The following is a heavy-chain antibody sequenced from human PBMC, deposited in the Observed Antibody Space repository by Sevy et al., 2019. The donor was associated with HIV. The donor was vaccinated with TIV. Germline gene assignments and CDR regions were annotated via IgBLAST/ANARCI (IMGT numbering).Heavy chain of an antibody. CDR2: IYTSGST. D-gene: IGHD3-3*01. CDR3: AREGRITIFGVKKYYFDY. V-gene: IGHV4-4*07. Sequence: SETLSLTCTVSGGSISSYYLSWIRQPAGKGLEWIGRIYTSGSTNYNPSLKSRVTMSVDTSKNQFSLKLSSVTAADTAVYYCAREGRITIFGVKKYYFDYWGQGTLVTVSS. CDR1: GGSISSYY. J-gene: IGHJ4*02.